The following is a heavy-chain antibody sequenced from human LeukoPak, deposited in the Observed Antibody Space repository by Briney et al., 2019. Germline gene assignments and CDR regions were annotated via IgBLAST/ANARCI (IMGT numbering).Heavy chain of an antibody. J-gene: IGHJ5*02. CDR3: ALDSPLSIRPCFDP. D-gene: IGHD2/OR15-2a*01. V-gene: IGHV2-5*01. Sequence: SGPTLVKPTQTLTLTCTFSGFSLSTSRVGVGWIRQPPGKALEWLAVIYWNDDKRYSPSLKSRLTITKDTSKDQVVLTMTNMDPVDTATYYCALDSPLSIRPCFDPWGQGTLVTVSS. CDR2: IYWNDDK. CDR1: GFSLSTSRVG.